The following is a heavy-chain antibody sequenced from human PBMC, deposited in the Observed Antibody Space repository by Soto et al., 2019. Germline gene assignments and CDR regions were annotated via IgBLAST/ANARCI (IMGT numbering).Heavy chain of an antibody. CDR3: ARVWYSSSWYVFDY. J-gene: IGHJ4*02. Sequence: AGKGSCKASGGTVSSDATSWLRQAPEEGVEWMGGIIPIFGTANYAQKFQGRVTITADESTSTAYMELSSLRSEDTAVYYCARVWYSSSWYVFDYWGQGTLVTVSS. CDR2: IIPIFGTA. CDR1: GGTVSSDA. V-gene: IGHV1-69*13. D-gene: IGHD6-13*01.